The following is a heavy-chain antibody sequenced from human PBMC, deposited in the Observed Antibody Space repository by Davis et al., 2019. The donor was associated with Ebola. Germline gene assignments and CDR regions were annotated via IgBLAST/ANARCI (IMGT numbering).Heavy chain of an antibody. Sequence: MPSETLSLTCTVSGGSISSGDYYWSWIRQPPGKGLEWIGYIYYSGSTYYNPSLKRRVTISVDPSKNQFSLKLSSVTAADTAVYYCARVYGSGSLHFDYWGQGTLVTVSS. J-gene: IGHJ4*02. D-gene: IGHD3-10*01. CDR1: GGSISSGDYY. CDR3: ARVYGSGSLHFDY. CDR2: IYYSGST. V-gene: IGHV4-30-4*01.